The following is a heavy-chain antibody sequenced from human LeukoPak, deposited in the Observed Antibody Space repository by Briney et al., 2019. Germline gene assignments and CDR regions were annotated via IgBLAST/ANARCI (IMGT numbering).Heavy chain of an antibody. J-gene: IGHJ4*02. V-gene: IGHV3-23*01. CDR1: GGSFSGYY. Sequence: PSETLSLTCAVYGGSFSGYYWSWIRQAPGKGLEWVSAISGSGGSTYYADSVKGRFTISRDNSKNTLYLQMNSLRAEDTAVYYCAKVRRVGYSTSSGVPGPDYYFDYWGQGTLVTVSS. CDR2: ISGSGGST. CDR3: AKVRRVGYSTSSGVPGPDYYFDY. D-gene: IGHD6-13*01.